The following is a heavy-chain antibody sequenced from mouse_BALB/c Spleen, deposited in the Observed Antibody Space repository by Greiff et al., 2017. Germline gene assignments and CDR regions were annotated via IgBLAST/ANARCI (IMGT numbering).Heavy chain of an antibody. D-gene: IGHD1-1*01. CDR2: ISSGGSYT. V-gene: IGHV5-6*01. CDR1: GFTFSSYG. Sequence: EVHLVESGGDLVKPGGSLKLSCAASGFTFSSYGMSWVRQTPDKRLEWVATISSGGSYTYYPDSVKGRFTISRDNAKNTLYLQMSSLKSEDTAMYYCARQDYYGSSPGDYWGQGTSVTVSS. J-gene: IGHJ4*01. CDR3: ARQDYYGSSPGDY.